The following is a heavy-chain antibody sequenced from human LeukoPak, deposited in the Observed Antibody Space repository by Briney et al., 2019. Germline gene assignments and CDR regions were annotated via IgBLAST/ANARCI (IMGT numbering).Heavy chain of an antibody. Sequence: TSETLSLTCIVSGGSISSYYWSWLRQPPGKGLEWIGYMYNSGSTNFNSSLKSRVAISLDTSKNQFSLKLTSVTAADTAVYYCARVNNYDILTGRNVFDIWGQGTLVTVSS. CDR2: MYNSGST. CDR1: GGSISSYY. J-gene: IGHJ3*02. D-gene: IGHD3-9*01. V-gene: IGHV4-59*01. CDR3: ARVNNYDILTGRNVFDI.